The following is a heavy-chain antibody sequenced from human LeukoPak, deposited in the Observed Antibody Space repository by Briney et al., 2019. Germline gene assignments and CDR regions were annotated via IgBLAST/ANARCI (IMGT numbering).Heavy chain of an antibody. J-gene: IGHJ6*03. V-gene: IGHV3-66*02. CDR3: ASGDGYNYDYYYYMDV. Sequence: GGSLRLSCAASGFTFDDYGMSWVRQAPGKGLEWVSVIYSGGSTYYADSVKGRFTISRDNSKNTLYLQMNSLRAEDTAVYYCASGDGYNYDYYYYMDVWGKGTTVTVSS. D-gene: IGHD5-24*01. CDR2: IYSGGST. CDR1: GFTFDDYG.